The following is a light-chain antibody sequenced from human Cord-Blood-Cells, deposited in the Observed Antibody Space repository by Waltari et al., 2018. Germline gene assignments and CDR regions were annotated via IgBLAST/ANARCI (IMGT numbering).Light chain of an antibody. J-gene: IGLJ1*01. Sequence: QSALTQPPSASGSPGQSVTIPCTGTSSDVGGYNYVSWYQQHPGKAPKLMIYELSKRPSGAPDRFSGSKSGNTASLTVSGLQAEDEADYYCSSYAGSNNYVFGTGTKVTVL. CDR1: SSDVGGYNY. CDR3: SSYAGSNNYV. V-gene: IGLV2-8*01. CDR2: ELS.